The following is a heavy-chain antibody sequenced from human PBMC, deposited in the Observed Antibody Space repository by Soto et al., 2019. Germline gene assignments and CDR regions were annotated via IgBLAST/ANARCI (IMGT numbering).Heavy chain of an antibody. CDR1: GYTFTSYG. CDR3: ARIETYYDILTDYNWFDP. V-gene: IGHV1-18*01. J-gene: IGHJ5*02. D-gene: IGHD3-9*01. CDR2: ISAYNGNT. Sequence: ASVKVSCKASGYTFTSYGISWVRQAPGQGLEWMGWISAYNGNTNYAQKLQGRVTMTTDTSTSTAYMELRSLRSDDTAVYYCARIETYYDILTDYNWFDPWGQGTLVTVSS.